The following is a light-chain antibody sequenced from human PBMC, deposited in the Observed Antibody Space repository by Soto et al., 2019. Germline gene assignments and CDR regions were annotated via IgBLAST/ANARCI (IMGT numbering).Light chain of an antibody. Sequence: IQITQSPSALSASVGDRVTITFRASQSISSWLAWYQQKPGKAPRLLMYRASSLESGVPSRFSGSGSGTEFTLTISSLQPDDFAAYYCQQYNSYLTFAGGTKVDIK. V-gene: IGKV1-5*03. J-gene: IGKJ4*01. CDR2: RAS. CDR3: QQYNSYLT. CDR1: QSISSW.